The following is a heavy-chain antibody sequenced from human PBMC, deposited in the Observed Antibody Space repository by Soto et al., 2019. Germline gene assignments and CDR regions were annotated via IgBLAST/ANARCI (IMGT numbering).Heavy chain of an antibody. V-gene: IGHV6-1*01. J-gene: IGHJ6*02. CDR2: KYYRSKWYN. D-gene: IGHD2-2*01. CDR3: ARIYCSSTSCYLPV. CDR1: GDRVSSNSAA. Sequence: SQTLSLTCAISGDRVSSNSAAWNWIRQSPSRGLEWLGRKYYRSKWYNDYAVSVISRLPITPDTSKNQFSLQLNSVTPEDTAVHYCARIYCSSTSCYLPVWGQGTTVTVSS.